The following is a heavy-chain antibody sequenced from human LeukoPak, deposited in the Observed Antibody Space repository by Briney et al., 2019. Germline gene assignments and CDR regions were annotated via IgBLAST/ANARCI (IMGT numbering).Heavy chain of an antibody. CDR2: ISSSSSYI. V-gene: IGHV3-21*01. D-gene: IGHD3-10*01. CDR3: ARGVRWFGELLGSDY. CDR1: GFTFSSYS. J-gene: IGHJ4*02. Sequence: PGGSLRLSCAASGFTFSSYSMNWVRQAPGKGLEWVSSISSSSSYIYYADSVKGRFTISRDNAKNSLYLQMNSLRAEDTAVYYCARGVRWFGELLGSDYWGQGTLVTVS.